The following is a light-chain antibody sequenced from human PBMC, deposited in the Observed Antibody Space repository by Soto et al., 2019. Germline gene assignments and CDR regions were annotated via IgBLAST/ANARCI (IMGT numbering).Light chain of an antibody. CDR2: LNSDGSH. J-gene: IGLJ2*01. CDR3: QTWGSGIVV. Sequence: QLVLTQSPSASASLGASVKLTCTLSSGHSNYAIAWHQQQPEKGPRYLMNLNSDGSHRKGDGIPDRFSGSSSGAERYLTSSSLQSEDEADYYCQTWGSGIVVFGGGTKVTVL. CDR1: SGHSNYA. V-gene: IGLV4-69*01.